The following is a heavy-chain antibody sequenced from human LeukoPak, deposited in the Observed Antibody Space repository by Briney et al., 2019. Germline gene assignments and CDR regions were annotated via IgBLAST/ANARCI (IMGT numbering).Heavy chain of an antibody. D-gene: IGHD1-26*01. CDR1: GFTFSSYW. Sequence: GSLRLSCAASGFTFSSYWMHWVRQAPGKGLVWVSRTNSDGSSTSYADSVKGRFAISRDNAKNTLYLQMNSLRAEDTAVYYCARDLGGSYSSDAFDIWGQGTTVTVSS. CDR2: TNSDGSST. J-gene: IGHJ3*02. CDR3: ARDLGGSYSSDAFDI. V-gene: IGHV3-74*01.